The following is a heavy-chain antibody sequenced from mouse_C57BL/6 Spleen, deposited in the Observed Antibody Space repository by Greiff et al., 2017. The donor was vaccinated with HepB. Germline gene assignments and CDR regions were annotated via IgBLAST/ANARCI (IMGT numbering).Heavy chain of an antibody. Sequence: VQLQQPGAELVMPGASVKLSCKASGYTFTSYWMHWVKQRPGQGLEWIGEIDPSDSYTNYNQKFKGKSTLPVDKSSSTAYMQLSSLTSEDSAVYYCARSDYGGVYYYAMDYWGQGTSVTVSS. CDR3: ARSDYGGVYYYAMDY. CDR2: IDPSDSYT. V-gene: IGHV1-69*01. D-gene: IGHD2-4*01. CDR1: GYTFTSYW. J-gene: IGHJ4*01.